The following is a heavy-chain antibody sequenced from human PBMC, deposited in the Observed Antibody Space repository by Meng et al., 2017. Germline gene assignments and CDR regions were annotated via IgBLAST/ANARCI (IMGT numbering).Heavy chain of an antibody. CDR2: IYHSGST. CDR1: GGSISSSNW. CDR3: ARVVAATTLFLDY. J-gene: IGHJ4*02. V-gene: IGHV4-4*02. D-gene: IGHD2-15*01. Sequence: QLQGSGPGPMKPSGTLSLTCAGSGGSISSSNWWSWVRQPPGKGLEWIGEIYHSGSTNYNPSLKSRVTISVYKSKNQFSLKLSSVTAADTAVYYCARVVAATTLFLDYWGQGTLVTVSS.